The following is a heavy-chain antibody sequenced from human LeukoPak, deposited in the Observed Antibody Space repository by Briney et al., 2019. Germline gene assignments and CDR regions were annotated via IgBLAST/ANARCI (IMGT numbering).Heavy chain of an antibody. CDR3: ARDGALDSWSGYLPSVWFDP. CDR1: GGTFSSYA. D-gene: IGHD3-3*01. Sequence: SVKVSCKASGGTFSSYAISWVRQAPGQGLEWMGRIIPIFGIANYAQKFQGRVTITADKSTSTAYMELSSLRSEDTAVYYCARDGALDSWSGYLPSVWFDPWGQGTLVTVSS. CDR2: IIPIFGIA. J-gene: IGHJ5*02. V-gene: IGHV1-69*04.